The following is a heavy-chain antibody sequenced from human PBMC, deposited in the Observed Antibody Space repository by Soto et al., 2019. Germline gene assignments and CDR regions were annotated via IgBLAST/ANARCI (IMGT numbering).Heavy chain of an antibody. J-gene: IGHJ6*02. D-gene: IGHD5-18*01. Sequence: ASVKVSCKASGYTFTSYGISWVRQAPGQGLEWMGWISAYNGNTNYAQKLQGRVTMTTDTSTSTAYMELRSLRSDDTAVYYCARFPRSLIQLWPGNYYCMDVSGQGTTVTVSS. CDR1: GYTFTSYG. CDR2: ISAYNGNT. V-gene: IGHV1-18*01. CDR3: ARFPRSLIQLWPGNYYCMDV.